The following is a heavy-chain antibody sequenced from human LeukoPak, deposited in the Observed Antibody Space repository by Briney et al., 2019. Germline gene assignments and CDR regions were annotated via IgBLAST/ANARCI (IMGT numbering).Heavy chain of an antibody. V-gene: IGHV3-30-3*01. J-gene: IGHJ4*02. D-gene: IGHD4/OR15-4a*01. CDR1: GFTFSAYA. CDR3: ARDRSANSRVYYFDY. CDR2: ISYDGNIK. Sequence: GGSLRLSCAASGFTFSAYAMHWVRQAPGKGLEWVAIISYDGNIKYQADSVKGRFTISRDDSKNTLYLQMNSLRAEDTAVYYCARDRSANSRVYYFDYWGQGTLVTVSS.